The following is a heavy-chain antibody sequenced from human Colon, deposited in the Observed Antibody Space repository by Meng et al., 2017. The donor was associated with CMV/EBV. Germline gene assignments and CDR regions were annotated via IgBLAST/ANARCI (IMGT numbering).Heavy chain of an antibody. V-gene: IGHV1-2*02. CDR3: ASLSGGDFDY. J-gene: IGHJ4*02. D-gene: IGHD1-26*01. CDR1: GYTFTGYF. Sequence: QVLLVQCGAEGKKPGASVKVSCKASGYTFTGYFMYWVRQAPGQGLEWLGVINPITGGTNYAQKFQGRVTMTRDTSMNTAYMELSRLRSDDTAVYYCASLSGGDFDYWGQGTLVTVSS. CDR2: INPITGGT.